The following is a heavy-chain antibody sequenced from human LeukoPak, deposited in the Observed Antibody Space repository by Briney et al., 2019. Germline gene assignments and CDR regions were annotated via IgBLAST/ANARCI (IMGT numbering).Heavy chain of an antibody. Sequence: SVKVSCKASGGTFSSYAISWVRQAPGQGLEWMGGIIPIFGIANYAQKFQGRVTITTDESTSTAYMELSSLRSEDTAVYYCARSGSYYGNYFDYWGQGTLVTVSS. J-gene: IGHJ4*02. D-gene: IGHD1-26*01. CDR1: GGTFSSYA. V-gene: IGHV1-69*05. CDR2: IIPIFGIA. CDR3: ARSGSYYGNYFDY.